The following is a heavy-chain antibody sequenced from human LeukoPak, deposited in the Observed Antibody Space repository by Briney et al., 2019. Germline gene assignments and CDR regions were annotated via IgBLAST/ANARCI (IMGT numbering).Heavy chain of an antibody. D-gene: IGHD5-18*01. CDR2: IYHSGST. Sequence: PSETLSLTCTVSGVSISSYYWRWLRQPPGKGLEWIGYIYHSGSTNYNPSLKSRVTISVDTSKNQFSLKLSSVTAADTAVYYCARGNGQGYSYCYLYYYYGMDVWGQGTTVTVSS. CDR3: ARGNGQGYSYCYLYYYYGMDV. CDR1: GVSISSYY. V-gene: IGHV4-59*01. J-gene: IGHJ6*02.